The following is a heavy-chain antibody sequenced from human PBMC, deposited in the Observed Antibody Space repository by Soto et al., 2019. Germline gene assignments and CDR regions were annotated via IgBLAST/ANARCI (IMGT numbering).Heavy chain of an antibody. V-gene: IGHV4-34*01. Sequence: SETLSLTCAVYGGSSSGYYWTWIRQLPGKGLEWIGEINHSGNTNYNPSLKGRVSISVDTSKSQFSLTLSSVTAAETAVYFCARETGYDYVWGSYRPAYYGMDVWGQGTTVTVS. J-gene: IGHJ6*02. CDR3: ARETGYDYVWGSYRPAYYGMDV. CDR2: INHSGNT. CDR1: GGSSSGYY. D-gene: IGHD3-16*02.